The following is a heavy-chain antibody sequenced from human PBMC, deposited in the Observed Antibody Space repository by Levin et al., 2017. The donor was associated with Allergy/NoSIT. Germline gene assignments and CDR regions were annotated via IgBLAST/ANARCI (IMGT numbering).Heavy chain of an antibody. Sequence: SETLSLTCTVSGGSISSHYWSWIRQSPGKGLEWIGYIYYSGDTNYNPSLKSRVTISLATSKKQFSLRLTSVTAADTAVYYCARENVDQSSSSEWIRFDYWGQGTLVTVSA. V-gene: IGHV4-59*11. J-gene: IGHJ4*02. D-gene: IGHD6-6*01. CDR2: IYYSGDT. CDR1: GGSISSHY. CDR3: ARENVDQSSSSEWIRFDY.